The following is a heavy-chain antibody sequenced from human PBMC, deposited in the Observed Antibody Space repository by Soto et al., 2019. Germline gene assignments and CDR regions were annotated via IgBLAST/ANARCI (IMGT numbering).Heavy chain of an antibody. CDR1: GGSVSSGSYY. D-gene: IGHD2-15*01. CDR3: AREIYCSGGSCYSGSGNWFDP. CDR2: IYYSGST. Sequence: SETLSLTCTVSGGSVSSGSYYWSWIRQPPGKGLEWIGYIYYSGSTNYNPSLKSRVTISVDTSKNQFSLKLSSVTAADTAVYYCAREIYCSGGSCYSGSGNWFDPWGQGTLVTVS. V-gene: IGHV4-61*01. J-gene: IGHJ5*02.